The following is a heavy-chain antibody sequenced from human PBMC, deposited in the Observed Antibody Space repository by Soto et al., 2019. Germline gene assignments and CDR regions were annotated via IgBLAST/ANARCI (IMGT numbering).Heavy chain of an antibody. V-gene: IGHV1-18*04. CDR1: GYTFTSYG. CDR3: ARGDTAMVIQYYYYGMYV. J-gene: IGHJ6*02. Sequence: SSVKVSCKASGYTFTSYGISWVRQAPGQGLEWMGWISAYNGNTNYAQKLQGRVTMTRNTSISTAYMELSSLRSEDTAVYYCARGDTAMVIQYYYYGMYVCAQATTVTVSS. CDR2: ISAYNGNT. D-gene: IGHD5-18*01.